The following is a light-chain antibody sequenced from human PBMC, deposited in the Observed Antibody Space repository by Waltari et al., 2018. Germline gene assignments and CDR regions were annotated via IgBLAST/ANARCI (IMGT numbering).Light chain of an antibody. CDR2: GKN. Sequence: SSELTQDPAVSVALGQTVRITCQGDRLRSYYASWYQQKAGQAPVLVFYGKNSRPSGIPDRFSGSTSGNTAALTITGAQGEEEADYYCNSRDRSGNYLGVFGGGTKLTVL. CDR3: NSRDRSGNYLGV. J-gene: IGLJ2*01. V-gene: IGLV3-19*01. CDR1: RLRSYY.